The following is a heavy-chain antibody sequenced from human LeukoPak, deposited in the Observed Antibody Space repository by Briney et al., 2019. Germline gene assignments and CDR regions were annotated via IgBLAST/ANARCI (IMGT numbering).Heavy chain of an antibody. CDR2: IYTSGST. CDR3: AREYCGGDCYSGEFDY. J-gene: IGHJ4*02. V-gene: IGHV4-61*02. D-gene: IGHD2-21*02. CDR1: GGSISSGSYY. Sequence: SETLSLTCTVSGGSISSGSYYWSWIRQPAGKGLEWIGRIYTSGSTNYNPSLKSRVTISVDTSKNQFPLKLSSVTAADTAVYYCAREYCGGDCYSGEFDYWGQGTLVTVSS.